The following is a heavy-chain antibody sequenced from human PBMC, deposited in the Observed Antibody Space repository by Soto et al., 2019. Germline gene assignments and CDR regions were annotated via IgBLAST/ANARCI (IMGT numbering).Heavy chain of an antibody. V-gene: IGHV1-46*01. J-gene: IGHJ6*02. CDR2: FNPSGSRT. CDR1: GYTFTSHY. CDR3: AREGPIGEYYGMDV. Sequence: QVQLVQSGAEVKKPGASVKVSCKASGYTFTSHYMHWVRQAPGQGLEWLGVFNPSGSRTTYAQKFQGRVTMTRDTSTGTDYMELSSQTSEDAATYYCAREGPIGEYYGMDVWGQGTTVTVSS. D-gene: IGHD2-15*01.